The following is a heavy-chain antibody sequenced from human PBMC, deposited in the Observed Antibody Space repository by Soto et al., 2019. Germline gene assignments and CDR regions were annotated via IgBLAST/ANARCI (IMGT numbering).Heavy chain of an antibody. CDR2: IYYSGRT. D-gene: IGHD3-10*01. J-gene: IGHJ6*02. V-gene: IGHV4-31*03. CDR1: GCSINSGGYY. Sequence: SETLSLTCTVSGCSINSGGYYWSWTRQHPGQGPEWIGYIYYSGRTYYNPSLESRSSISVDTSKNQFSLKIHSVTAADTAVYFCARLPSIINYPMDVWGPGTTVTVYS. CDR3: ARLPSIINYPMDV.